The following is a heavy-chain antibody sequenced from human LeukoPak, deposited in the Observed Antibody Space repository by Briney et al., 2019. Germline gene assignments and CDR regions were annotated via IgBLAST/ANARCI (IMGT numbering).Heavy chain of an antibody. Sequence: GGSLRLSCAASVFTFSSYSMNWVRQAPGKGLEWVSSISSSSSYIYYADSVKGRFTISRDNAKNSLYLQMNSLRAEDTAVYYCARHGGDYCSGGSCYELDYWGQGTLVTVSS. CDR3: ARHGGDYCSGGSCYELDY. CDR1: VFTFSSYS. D-gene: IGHD2-15*01. V-gene: IGHV3-21*01. CDR2: ISSSSSYI. J-gene: IGHJ4*02.